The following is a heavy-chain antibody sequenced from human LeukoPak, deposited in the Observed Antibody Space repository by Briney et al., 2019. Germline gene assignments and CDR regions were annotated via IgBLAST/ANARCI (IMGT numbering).Heavy chain of an antibody. CDR1: GFTLSSYA. D-gene: IGHD1-20*01. J-gene: IGHJ4*02. CDR2: ISYDGSNK. V-gene: IGHV3-30-3*01. Sequence: PGGSLRLSCAASGFTLSSYAMHWVRQAPGKGLEWVAVISYDGSNKYYADSVKGRFTISRDNSKNTLYLQMNSLRAEDTAVYYCARVPSLGIEGHYYFDYWGQGTLVTVSS. CDR3: ARVPSLGIEGHYYFDY.